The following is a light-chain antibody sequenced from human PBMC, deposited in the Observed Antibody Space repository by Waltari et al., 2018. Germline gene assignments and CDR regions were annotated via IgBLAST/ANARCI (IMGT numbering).Light chain of an antibody. J-gene: IGLJ2*01. CDR2: DVR. CDR3: FSYAGSNSFA. V-gene: IGLV2-23*02. Sequence: QSALTQPASVSGSPGQSITVSCIATSNDIGSYNFVSWFQQHPGRPPKLMIYDVRERPLGVSNRFSGSKSGNTASLTISGLQADDEADYYCFSYAGSNSFAFGGGTRVTVL. CDR1: SNDIGSYNF.